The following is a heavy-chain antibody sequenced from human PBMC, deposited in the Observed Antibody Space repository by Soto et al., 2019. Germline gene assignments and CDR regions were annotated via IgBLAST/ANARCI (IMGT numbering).Heavy chain of an antibody. CDR1: GFTFSNFD. Sequence: EVQLVESGGGLVPPGESLRLSCAASGFTFSNFDMHWVRQTTGKGLEWVSAIDIAGATYYADSVKGRFTISREKAKNSLYLQMNSLRADDTAVYYCARAARWLQSRYFDLWCRGTLVTVSS. V-gene: IGHV3-13*01. CDR3: ARAARWLQSRYFDL. D-gene: IGHD5-12*01. CDR2: IDIAGAT. J-gene: IGHJ2*01.